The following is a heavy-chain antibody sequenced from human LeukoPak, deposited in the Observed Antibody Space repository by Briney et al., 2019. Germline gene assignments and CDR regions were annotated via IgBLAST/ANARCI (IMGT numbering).Heavy chain of an antibody. D-gene: IGHD3-10*01. Sequence: GGSLRLSCAASGFTFHDYAMHWVRQAPGKGLEWVSGISWNSGSIGYADSVKGRFTISRDNAKNSLYLQMNSLRAEDTAVYYCARVTMVRGVIITRGIYYFDYWGQGTLVTVS. J-gene: IGHJ4*02. CDR3: ARVTMVRGVIITRGIYYFDY. CDR1: GFTFHDYA. CDR2: ISWNSGSI. V-gene: IGHV3-9*01.